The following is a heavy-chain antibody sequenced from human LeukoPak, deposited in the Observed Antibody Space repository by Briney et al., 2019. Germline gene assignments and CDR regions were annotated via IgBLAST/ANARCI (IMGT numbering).Heavy chain of an antibody. CDR3: ARDRYYYGSGSSVDY. Sequence: PSETLSLTCAVYGGSFSGYYWSWIRQPPGKGLEWIGEINHSGSTNYNPSLKSRVTISVDTSKNQFSLKLSSVTAADTAVYYCARDRYYYGSGSSVDYWGQGTLVTVSS. D-gene: IGHD3-10*01. J-gene: IGHJ4*02. CDR2: INHSGST. CDR1: GGSFSGYY. V-gene: IGHV4-34*01.